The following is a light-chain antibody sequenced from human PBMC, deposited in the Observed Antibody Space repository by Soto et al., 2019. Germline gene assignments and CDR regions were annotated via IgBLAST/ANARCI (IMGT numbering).Light chain of an antibody. J-gene: IGKJ5*01. CDR2: DAS. CDR3: QQLHDYPIT. Sequence: DIQMTQSPSTVSGSFGDRVTIXXRASKTISSWLAWHQQKPGKAPKLXIYDASSLESGVPSRFSGSGSGTDFTLTRSRLQPEDFATYYWQQLHDYPITFGQGTRLEIK. V-gene: IGKV1-5*01. CDR1: KTISSW.